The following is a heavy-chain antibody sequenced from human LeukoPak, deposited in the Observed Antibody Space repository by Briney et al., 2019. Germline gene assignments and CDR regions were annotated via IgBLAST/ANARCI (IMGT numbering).Heavy chain of an antibody. CDR2: IKSDGSGT. Sequence: AGGSLRLSCAASGFTFSNYWMHWVRQSPGKGLVWVSRIKSDGSGTTYADSVKGRFTISRDNAKNTLYLQMNSLRAEDTAVYYCARVHYDNSGYTNYYYYMDVWGKGTTVTISS. CDR3: ARVHYDNSGYTNYYYYMDV. J-gene: IGHJ6*03. D-gene: IGHD3-22*01. V-gene: IGHV3-74*01. CDR1: GFTFSNYW.